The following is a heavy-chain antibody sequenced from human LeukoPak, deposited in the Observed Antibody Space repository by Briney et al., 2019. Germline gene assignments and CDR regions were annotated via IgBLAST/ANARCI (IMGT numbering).Heavy chain of an antibody. V-gene: IGHV1-2*02. CDR2: INPNSGGT. CDR3: ARSVVGVKXXXXXPXDY. Sequence: ASVKVSCKASGYTFTVYYMHWVRQAPGQGREWMGWINPNSGGTNYAQKFQGRVTMTRDTSISTAYMELSRLRSDDTAVYYCARSVVGVKXXXXXPXDYWGXXTXVTVS. CDR1: GYTFTVYY. J-gene: IGHJ4*02. D-gene: IGHD1-26*01.